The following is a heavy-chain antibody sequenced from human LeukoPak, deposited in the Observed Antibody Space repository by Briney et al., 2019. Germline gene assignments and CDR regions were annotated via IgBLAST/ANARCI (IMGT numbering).Heavy chain of an antibody. J-gene: IGHJ3*02. V-gene: IGHV3-53*05. D-gene: IGHD3-9*01. CDR2: IYSGGST. CDR3: AKGAHYDILTEDAFDI. CDR1: GFTVSSNY. Sequence: PGGSLRLSCAASGFTVSSNYMSWVRQAPGKGLEWVSVIYSGGSTYYADSVKGRFTISRDNSKNTLYLQINSLRAEDTAVYYCAKGAHYDILTEDAFDIWGQGTMVTVSS.